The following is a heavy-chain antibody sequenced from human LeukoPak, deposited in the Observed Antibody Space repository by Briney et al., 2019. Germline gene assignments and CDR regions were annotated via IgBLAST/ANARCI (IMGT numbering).Heavy chain of an antibody. CDR3: SFFGRDYCSSTSCYG. CDR2: IWYDGSNK. CDR1: GFTFSSYG. J-gene: IGHJ1*01. D-gene: IGHD2-2*01. V-gene: IGHV3-33*01. Sequence: PGRSLRLSCAASGFTFSSYGMHWVRQAPGKGLEWVAVIWYDGSNKYYADSMKGRFTISRDNSKNTLYLQMNSLRAEDTAVYYCSFFGRDYCSSTSCYGWGQGTLVTVSS.